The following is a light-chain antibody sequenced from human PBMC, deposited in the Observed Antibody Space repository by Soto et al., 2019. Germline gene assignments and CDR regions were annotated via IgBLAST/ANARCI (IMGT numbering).Light chain of an antibody. J-gene: IGKJ1*01. Sequence: DIPRTQSPSSLSASVGDRITLTCRASQIIDTWLAWYQQKPGKAPKLLIYKASTLKSGVPSRFSGSGSGTEFTLTIGSLQPDDFATYYCQHYNSYSEAFGQGTKVDIK. CDR2: KAS. CDR1: QIIDTW. V-gene: IGKV1-5*03. CDR3: QHYNSYSEA.